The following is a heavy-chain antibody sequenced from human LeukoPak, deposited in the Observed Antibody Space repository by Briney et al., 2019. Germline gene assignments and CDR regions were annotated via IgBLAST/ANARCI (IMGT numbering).Heavy chain of an antibody. Sequence: SVKVSCTASGYTFTGYYMHWVRQAPGQGLEWIGWIVVGSGNTNYAQKFQERVTITRDMSTSTAYMELSSLRSEDTAVYYCAAGETVTTAWGQGTLVTVSS. CDR3: AAGETVTTA. J-gene: IGHJ4*02. CDR1: GYTFTGYY. CDR2: IVVGSGNT. V-gene: IGHV1-58*02. D-gene: IGHD4-17*01.